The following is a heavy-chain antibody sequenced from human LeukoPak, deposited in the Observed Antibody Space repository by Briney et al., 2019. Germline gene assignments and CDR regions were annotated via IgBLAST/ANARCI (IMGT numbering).Heavy chain of an antibody. Sequence: PSETLSLTCTVSGGSISSYYWSWIRQPPGKGLEWIGYIYYSGGTNYNPSLKSRVTISVDTSKNQFSLKLSSVTAADTAVYYCARQATERLYGDAWFDPWGQGTLVTVSS. V-gene: IGHV4-59*08. CDR1: GGSISSYY. D-gene: IGHD4-17*01. J-gene: IGHJ5*02. CDR3: ARQATERLYGDAWFDP. CDR2: IYYSGGT.